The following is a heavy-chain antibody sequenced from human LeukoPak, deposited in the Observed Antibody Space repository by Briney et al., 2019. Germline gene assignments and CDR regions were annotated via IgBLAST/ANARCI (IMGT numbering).Heavy chain of an antibody. J-gene: IGHJ4*02. D-gene: IGHD2-15*01. CDR1: GFTFSTYG. CDR3: ARCTGGSCVFDY. CDR2: IWFDGSKR. V-gene: IGHV3-33*01. Sequence: PGGSLRLSCAASGFTFSTYGMHWVRQAPGKGLEWVALIWFDGSKRYYGDSLKGRFTVSRDNSENTLYLQVDSLRAEDTAVYYCARCTGGSCVFDYWGQGTLVTVSS.